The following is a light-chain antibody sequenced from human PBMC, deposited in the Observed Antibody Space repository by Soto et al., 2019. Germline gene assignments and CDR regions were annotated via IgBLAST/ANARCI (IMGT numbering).Light chain of an antibody. Sequence: QSVLTQPRSVSGSPGQSVTISCTGTNSDIGGYNYVSWYQQHPGKALKVMIYDVNRRPSGVPDRFSGSKSGNTASLTISGLQAEDEADYYCCSYAGRYNFWVFGGGTKLTVL. J-gene: IGLJ3*02. CDR2: DVN. CDR3: CSYAGRYNFWV. CDR1: NSDIGGYNY. V-gene: IGLV2-11*01.